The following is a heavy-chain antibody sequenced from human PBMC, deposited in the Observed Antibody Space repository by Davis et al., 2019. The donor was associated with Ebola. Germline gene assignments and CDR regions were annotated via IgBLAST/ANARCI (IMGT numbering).Heavy chain of an antibody. CDR2: INPNSGGT. D-gene: IGHD3-3*01. V-gene: IGHV1-2*02. CDR1: GGTFSSYA. Sequence: ASVKVSCKASGGTFSSYAISWVRQAPGQGLEWMGWINPNSGGTNYAQKFQGRVTMTRDTSISTAYMELSRLRSDDTAVYYCTRAPRMEGPSDDYWGQGTLVTVSS. J-gene: IGHJ4*02. CDR3: TRAPRMEGPSDDY.